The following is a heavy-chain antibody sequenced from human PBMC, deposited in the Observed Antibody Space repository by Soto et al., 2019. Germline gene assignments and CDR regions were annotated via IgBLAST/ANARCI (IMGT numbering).Heavy chain of an antibody. CDR2: INSDGSST. CDR1: GFTFSSYW. D-gene: IGHD2-15*01. Sequence: EVQLVEFGGGLVQPGGSLRLSCAASGFTFSSYWMHWVRQAPGKGLVWVSRINSDGSSTSYADSVKGRFTISRDNANNTLYLQINSLRAEATAVYYCVRTSLVVAAATREDYWGQGTLVTVSS. CDR3: VRTSLVVAAATREDY. V-gene: IGHV3-74*01. J-gene: IGHJ4*02.